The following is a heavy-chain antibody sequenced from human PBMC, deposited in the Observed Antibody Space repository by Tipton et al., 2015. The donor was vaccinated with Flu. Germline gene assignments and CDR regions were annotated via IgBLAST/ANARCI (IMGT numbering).Heavy chain of an antibody. CDR3: ARVGLYSYGLSHSDY. CDR2: INHSGST. J-gene: IGHJ4*02. CDR1: GGSFSGYY. V-gene: IGHV4-34*01. D-gene: IGHD5-18*01. Sequence: TLSLTCAVYGGSFSGYYWSWIRQPPGKGLEWIGEINHSGSTNYNPSLKSRVTISVDTSKNQFSLKLSSVTAADTAVYYCARVGLYSYGLSHSDYWGQGTLVPVSS.